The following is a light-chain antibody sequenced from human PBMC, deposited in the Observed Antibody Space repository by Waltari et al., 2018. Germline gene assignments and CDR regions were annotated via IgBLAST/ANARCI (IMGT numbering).Light chain of an antibody. Sequence: GDRFTITCRASQGISSYLAWYQQKPGKAPKLLIYAASTLQSGVPSRFSGSGSGTDFTLTISCLQSEDFATYYCQQYYSYPYTFGQGTKLEIK. CDR3: QQYYSYPYT. V-gene: IGKV1-8*01. CDR1: QGISSY. J-gene: IGKJ2*01. CDR2: AAS.